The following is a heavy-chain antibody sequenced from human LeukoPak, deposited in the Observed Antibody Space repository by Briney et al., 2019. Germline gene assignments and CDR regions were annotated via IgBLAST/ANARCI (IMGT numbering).Heavy chain of an antibody. CDR3: ACYYYDSSGYPDAFDI. V-gene: IGHV4-39*07. CDR1: GGSISSSSYY. Sequence: SETLSLTCTVSGGSISSSSYYWGWIRQPPGKGLEWIGSIYYSGSTYYNPSLKSRVTISVDTSKNQFSLKLSSVTAADTAVYYCACYYYDSSGYPDAFDIWGQGTMVTVSS. J-gene: IGHJ3*02. CDR2: IYYSGST. D-gene: IGHD3-22*01.